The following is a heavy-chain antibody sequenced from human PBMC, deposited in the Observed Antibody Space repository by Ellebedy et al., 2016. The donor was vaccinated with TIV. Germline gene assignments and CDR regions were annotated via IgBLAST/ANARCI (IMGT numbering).Heavy chain of an antibody. V-gene: IGHV3-48*04. D-gene: IGHD7-27*01. Sequence: GESLKISCAAAGFNLDTYSMNWVRQAPGKGLEWLSYISHSSSNIHYADSGRGRFTVSRDNTKNSLDLQMNSLRAEDTSIYYCARDMGWGNERINDAFDIWGQGTMVTVSS. CDR3: ARDMGWGNERINDAFDI. CDR2: ISHSSSNI. CDR1: GFNLDTYS. J-gene: IGHJ3*02.